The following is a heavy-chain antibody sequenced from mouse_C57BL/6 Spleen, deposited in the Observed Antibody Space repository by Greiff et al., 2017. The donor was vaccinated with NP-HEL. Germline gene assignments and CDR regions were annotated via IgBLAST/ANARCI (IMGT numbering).Heavy chain of an antibody. J-gene: IGHJ3*01. CDR3: ARSYYYGSSYGFAY. V-gene: IGHV1-59*01. D-gene: IGHD1-1*01. CDR1: GYTFTSYW. CDR2: IDPSDSYT. Sequence: VQLQQSGAELVRPGTSVKLSCKASGYTFTSYWMHWVKQRPGQGLEWIGVIDPSDSYTNYNQKFKGKATLTVDTSSSTAYMQLSSLTSEDSAVYYCARSYYYGSSYGFAYWGQGTLVTVSA.